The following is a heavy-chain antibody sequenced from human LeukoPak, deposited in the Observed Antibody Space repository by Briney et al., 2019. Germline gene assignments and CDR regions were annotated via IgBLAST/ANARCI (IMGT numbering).Heavy chain of an antibody. J-gene: IGHJ3*02. CDR2: IYTSGST. CDR3: ARARSVDAFDI. D-gene: IGHD4-17*01. Sequence: SETLSLTCTVSGGSISSGSYYWSWIRQPAGKGLEWIGRIYTSGSTNYNPSLKSRVTISVDTSKNQFSLKLCSVTAADTAVYYCARARSVDAFDIWGQGTMVTVSS. V-gene: IGHV4-61*02. CDR1: GGSISSGSYY.